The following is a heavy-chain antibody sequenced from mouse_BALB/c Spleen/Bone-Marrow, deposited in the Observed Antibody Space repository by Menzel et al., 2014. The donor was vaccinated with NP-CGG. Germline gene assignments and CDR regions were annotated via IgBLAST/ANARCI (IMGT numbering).Heavy chain of an antibody. CDR2: IDPANGNT. Sequence: EVQLHQSGAELVKPGASVKLSCTASGFNITDTYMHWVKQRPEQGLEWIGRIDPANGNTKYDPKFQGKATITADTTSNTAYLQLSSLTSEDTAVYYCARWEYYAMDYWGQGTSVTSSS. CDR3: ARWEYYAMDY. CDR1: GFNITDTY. J-gene: IGHJ4*01. V-gene: IGHV14-3*02. D-gene: IGHD4-1*01.